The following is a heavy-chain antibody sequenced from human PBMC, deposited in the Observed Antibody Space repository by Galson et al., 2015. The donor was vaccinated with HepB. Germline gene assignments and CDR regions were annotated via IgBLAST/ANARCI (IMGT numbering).Heavy chain of an antibody. D-gene: IGHD4-17*01. V-gene: IGHV4-31*03. J-gene: IGHJ4*02. CDR2: IYYSGIT. Sequence: TLSLTCTVSGGSISSGGYYWGWIRQHPGKGLEWIGYIYYSGITYYNPSLKSRVSLSVDTSKNQFSLNLTSMTAADTAVYFCARDTVATLDYWGQGTLVTVSS. CDR1: GGSISSGGYY. CDR3: ARDTVATLDY.